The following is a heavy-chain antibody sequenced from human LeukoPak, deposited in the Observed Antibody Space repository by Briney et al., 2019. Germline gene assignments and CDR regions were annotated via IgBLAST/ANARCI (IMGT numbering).Heavy chain of an antibody. CDR2: IFYSGST. CDR1: GGSISSYY. Sequence: SETLSLTCTVSGGSISSYYWSWIRQPPGEGLEWIGYIFYSGSTNYNPSLKSRDTISVDTSKNQFSLKLSSVTAADTAVYYCARGPPDGDYFDYWGQGTLVTVSS. D-gene: IGHD4-17*01. CDR3: ARGPPDGDYFDY. J-gene: IGHJ4*02. V-gene: IGHV4-59*01.